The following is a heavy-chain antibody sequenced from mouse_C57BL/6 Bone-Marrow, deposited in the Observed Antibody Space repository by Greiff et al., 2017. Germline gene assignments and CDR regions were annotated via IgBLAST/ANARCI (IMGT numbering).Heavy chain of an antibody. CDR1: GFTFSDYY. CDR3: ARHIVYYAMDY. Sequence: EVKLVESGGGLVQPGGSLKLSCAASGFTFSDYYMYWVRQTPEKRLEWVAYISNGGGSTYYPDTVKGRFTISRDNAKNTLYLQMSRLKSEDTAMYYCARHIVYYAMDYWGQGTSVTVAS. J-gene: IGHJ4*01. CDR2: ISNGGGST. D-gene: IGHD2-5*01. V-gene: IGHV5-12*01.